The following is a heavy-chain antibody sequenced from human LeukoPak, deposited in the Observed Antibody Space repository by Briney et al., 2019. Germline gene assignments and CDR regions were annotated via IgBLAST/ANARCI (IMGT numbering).Heavy chain of an antibody. CDR2: ISYDGSNK. J-gene: IGHJ4*02. D-gene: IGHD5-12*01. CDR3: ARDPHYSGYDEYFDY. V-gene: IGHV3-30-3*01. CDR1: GFTFSSYA. Sequence: GGSLRLSCAASGFTFSSYAMHWVRQAPGKGLEWVAVISYDGSNKYYADSVKGRFTISRDNSKNTLHLQMNSLRAEDTAVYYCARDPHYSGYDEYFDYWGQGTLVTVSS.